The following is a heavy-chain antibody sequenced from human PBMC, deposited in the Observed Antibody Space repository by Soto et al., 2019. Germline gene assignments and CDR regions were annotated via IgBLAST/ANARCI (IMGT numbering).Heavy chain of an antibody. CDR1: GFTFSSYS. D-gene: IGHD3-9*01. J-gene: IGHJ6*04. CDR3: ARDPYDILTGYFQSDV. CDR2: ISSSSIYI. Sequence: GGSLRLSCAASGFTFSSYSMNWVRQAPGKGLEWVSSISSSSIYIYYADSVKGRFTISRDNAKNSLYLQMNSLRAEDTAVYYCARDPYDILTGYFQSDVWGKGTTVTVSS. V-gene: IGHV3-21*01.